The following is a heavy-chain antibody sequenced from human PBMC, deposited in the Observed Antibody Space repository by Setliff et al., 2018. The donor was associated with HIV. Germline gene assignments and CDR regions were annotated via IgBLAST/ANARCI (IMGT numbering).Heavy chain of an antibody. CDR3: ARLPFITIFGVLNGDDGFDI. CDR1: GYTFTNYG. D-gene: IGHD3-3*01. V-gene: IGHV1-18*01. Sequence: ASVKVSCKASGYTFTNYGISWVRQAPGQGLEWMGWISGYNGDTNYAQKVQGRVTMTIDTPTTTAYMELRRLRSDDTAVYYCARLPFITIFGVLNGDDGFDIWGQGTMVTVSS. J-gene: IGHJ3*02. CDR2: ISGYNGDT.